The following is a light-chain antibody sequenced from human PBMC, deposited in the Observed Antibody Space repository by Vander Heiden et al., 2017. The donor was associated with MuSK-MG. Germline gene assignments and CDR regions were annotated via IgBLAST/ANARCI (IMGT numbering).Light chain of an antibody. CDR1: QDIKKY. Sequence: DIQMTQSPSSLSASVGDRVTITCQASQDIKKYLNWYQQKSGKAPELLIFDASNLEAGAPSRFSGSGSGTAFTFTINSLQPEDIATYYCQQYDDFPITFGQGTRLEI. CDR3: QQYDDFPIT. CDR2: DAS. V-gene: IGKV1-33*01. J-gene: IGKJ5*01.